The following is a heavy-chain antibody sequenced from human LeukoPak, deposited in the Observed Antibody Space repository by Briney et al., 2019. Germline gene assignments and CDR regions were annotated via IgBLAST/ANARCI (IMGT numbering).Heavy chain of an antibody. J-gene: IGHJ4*02. V-gene: IGHV4-39*01. CDR1: GGSISSSSYY. CDR2: IYYSGST. D-gene: IGHD3-10*01. Sequence: KASETLSLTCTVSGGSISSSSYYWGWIRQPPGKGLAWIGSIYYSGSTYYNPSLKSRVTISVDTSKNQFSLKLSSVTAADTAVYYCARPDGSGSYYGSSFDYWGQGTLVTVSS. CDR3: ARPDGSGSYYGSSFDY.